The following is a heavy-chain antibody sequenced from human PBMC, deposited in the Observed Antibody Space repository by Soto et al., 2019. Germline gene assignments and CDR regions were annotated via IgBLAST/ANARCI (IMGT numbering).Heavy chain of an antibody. Sequence: GGSLRLSCAASGFTFSNAWMSWVRQAPGKGLEWVGRIKSKTDGGTTDYAAPVKGRFTISRDDSKNTLYLQMNSLKTEDTAVYYCTTEPPIFGPDYGDYEPEKGPFDPWGQGTLVTVSS. CDR1: GFTFSNAW. CDR3: TTEPPIFGPDYGDYEPEKGPFDP. V-gene: IGHV3-15*01. CDR2: IKSKTDGGTT. D-gene: IGHD4-17*01. J-gene: IGHJ5*02.